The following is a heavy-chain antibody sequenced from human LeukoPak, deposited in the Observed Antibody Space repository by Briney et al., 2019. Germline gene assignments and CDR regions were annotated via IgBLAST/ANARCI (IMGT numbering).Heavy chain of an antibody. J-gene: IGHJ3*02. CDR2: ISPSGGRV. V-gene: IGHV1-46*01. CDR1: GYTFTSYY. Sequence: ASVKVSCKASGYTFTSYYIHWVRQAPGQGLEWMGIISPSGGRVSNAQKFQGRVTMTRDTSTSTVYMELSSLRSEDMAVYYCARGGVGEWPEIWGQGTMVTVSS. D-gene: IGHD3-10*01. CDR3: ARGGVGEWPEI.